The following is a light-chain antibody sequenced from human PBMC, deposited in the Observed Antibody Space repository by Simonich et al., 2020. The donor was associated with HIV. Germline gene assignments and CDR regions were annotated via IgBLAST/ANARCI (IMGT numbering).Light chain of an antibody. J-gene: IGLJ2*01. CDR1: SSDVGGYNY. CDR2: EVS. Sequence: QSALTQPPSASGSPGQSVTISCTGTSSDVGGYNYVSWYQQHPGKAPKIMIYEVSKRPSGGPDRFSGSKSGNTASLVVSGLQAEDEADYYCSSYAGSNNFVVFGGGTKLTVL. CDR3: SSYAGSNNFVV. V-gene: IGLV2-8*01.